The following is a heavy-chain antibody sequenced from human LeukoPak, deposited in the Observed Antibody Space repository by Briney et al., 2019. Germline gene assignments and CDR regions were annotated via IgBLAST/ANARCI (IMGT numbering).Heavy chain of an antibody. D-gene: IGHD3-3*01. V-gene: IGHV1-69*04. CDR3: ARDKGFWSGSPCYYYGMDV. CDR2: IIPILGIA. Sequence: SVKVSCKASGGTFSSYTISWVRQAPGQGLEWMGRIIPILGIANYAQKFQGRVTITADKSTSTAYMELSSLRSEDTAVYYCARDKGFWSGSPCYYYGMDVWGQGTTVTVSS. J-gene: IGHJ6*02. CDR1: GGTFSSYT.